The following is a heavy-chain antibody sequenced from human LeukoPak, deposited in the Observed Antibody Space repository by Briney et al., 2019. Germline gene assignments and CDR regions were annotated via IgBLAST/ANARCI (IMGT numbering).Heavy chain of an antibody. CDR3: AXXXXGSXDPYFDY. CDR1: GFTFRSYW. V-gene: IGHV3-74*01. D-gene: IGHD1-26*01. Sequence: PGGSLRLSCAASGFTFRSYWMHWVRQAPGKGLVWVSRINSDGSSTSYADSVKGRFTISRDNAKNTLYLQMNSLRAEDTAVYYCAXXXXGSXDPYFDYWGQGTLVTVSS. CDR2: INSDGSST. J-gene: IGHJ4*02.